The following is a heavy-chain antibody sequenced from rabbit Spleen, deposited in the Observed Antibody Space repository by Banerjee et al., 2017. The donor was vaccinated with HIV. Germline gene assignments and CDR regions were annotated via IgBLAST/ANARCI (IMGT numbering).Heavy chain of an antibody. D-gene: IGHD2-1*01. CDR2: IGGGSGDT. Sequence: QEQLVESGGGLVQPEGSLTLTCTASGFSFSSSYWICWVRQAPGKGLEWIACIGGGSGDTYYASWAKGRVTISKTSSTTVTLKMTSLTAADTATHFCARDRRGTDAPYDFNLWGQGTLVTVS. J-gene: IGHJ4*01. CDR1: GFSFSSSYW. V-gene: IGHV1S45*01. CDR3: ARDRRGTDAPYDFNL.